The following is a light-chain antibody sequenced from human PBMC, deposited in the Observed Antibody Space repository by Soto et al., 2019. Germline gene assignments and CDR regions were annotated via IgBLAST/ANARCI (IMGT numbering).Light chain of an antibody. J-gene: IGLJ1*01. V-gene: IGLV2-8*01. CDR3: SSYAGSNNFDV. CDR2: EVS. CDR1: RSEVGGYNY. Sequence: QAVLAQPPSASGSPGQSVTISCTGTRSEVGGYNYVSWYQQHPGKAPKLMIYEVSKRPSGVPDRFSGSKSGNTASLTVSRLQAEDEADYYCSSYAGSNNFDVFGTGTKVTVL.